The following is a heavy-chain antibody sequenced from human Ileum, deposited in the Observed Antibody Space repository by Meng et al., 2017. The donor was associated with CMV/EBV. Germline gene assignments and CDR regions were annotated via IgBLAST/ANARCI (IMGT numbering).Heavy chain of an antibody. CDR2: IGTGGGRT. J-gene: IGHJ4*02. CDR1: VCTFGRYW. D-gene: IGHD3-16*01. CDR3: ARDLGGGSGY. Sequence: LPLAAAVCTFGRYWMRWVPQVPGKGLVWVGRIGTGGGRTDSADSAKGRFTISRNNVKNTLYLQMNSLRAEDTAVYYCARDLGGGSGYWGQGTLVTVSS. V-gene: IGHV3-74*01.